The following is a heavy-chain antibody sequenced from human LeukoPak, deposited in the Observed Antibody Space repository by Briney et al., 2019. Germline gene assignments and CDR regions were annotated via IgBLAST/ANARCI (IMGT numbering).Heavy chain of an antibody. V-gene: IGHV3-23*01. CDR3: AKDIVVVPAAIDY. CDR2: ISGSGGST. J-gene: IGHJ4*02. D-gene: IGHD2-2*01. CDR1: GFTFSSYA. Sequence: SGGSLILSCAASGFTFSSYAMSWVRQAPGKGLERVSAISGSGGSTYYADSVKGRFTISRDNSKNTLYLQMNSLRAEDTAVYYCAKDIVVVPAAIDYWGQGTLVTVSS.